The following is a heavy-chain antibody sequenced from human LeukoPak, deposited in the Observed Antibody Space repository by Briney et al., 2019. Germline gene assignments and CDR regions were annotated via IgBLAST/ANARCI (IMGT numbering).Heavy chain of an antibody. D-gene: IGHD1-26*01. Sequence: ASVKVSCKASGYTFSSYGISWVRQAPGQGLEWMGWISVYNGNTNYAQKVQGRVTMTTDTSTSTAYMDLRSLRSDDTAVYYCARDRLSGSYYDGAFDIWGQGTMVTVSS. V-gene: IGHV1-18*01. J-gene: IGHJ3*02. CDR3: ARDRLSGSYYDGAFDI. CDR1: GYTFSSYG. CDR2: ISVYNGNT.